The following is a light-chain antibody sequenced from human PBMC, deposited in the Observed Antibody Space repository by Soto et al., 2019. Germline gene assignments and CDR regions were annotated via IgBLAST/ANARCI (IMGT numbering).Light chain of an antibody. V-gene: IGKV1-5*01. CDR1: QSIGVW. CDR2: DAS. Sequence: DIQMTQSPSTLSSFVGDRVTITFRASQSIGVWLAWYQQKPGKAPKLLIYDASNLQTGVPSRFSGSGSGTEFTLTISSLQPDDFATYYCQQYDVDSGTFGQGTKVDIK. CDR3: QQYDVDSGT. J-gene: IGKJ1*01.